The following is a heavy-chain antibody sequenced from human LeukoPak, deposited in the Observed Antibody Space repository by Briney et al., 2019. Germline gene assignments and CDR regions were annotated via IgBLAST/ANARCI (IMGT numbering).Heavy chain of an antibody. CDR1: GFTVRSEA. Sequence: VVSRRLSCAAAGFTVRSEAMSWVRQAPGKGLEWVSAISGSGGSTYYADSVKGRFTISRDNSKNTLYLQMNSLRAEDTAVYYCAKDGTVTFDYWGQGTLVTVSS. D-gene: IGHD1-26*01. CDR2: ISGSGGST. J-gene: IGHJ4*02. CDR3: AKDGTVTFDY. V-gene: IGHV3-23*01.